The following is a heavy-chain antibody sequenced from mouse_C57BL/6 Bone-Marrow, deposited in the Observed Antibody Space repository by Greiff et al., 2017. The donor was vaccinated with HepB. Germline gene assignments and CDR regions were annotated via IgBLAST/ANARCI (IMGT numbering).Heavy chain of an antibody. CDR1: GFTFSSYG. CDR2: ISSGGSYT. J-gene: IGHJ3*01. V-gene: IGHV5-6*02. Sequence: EVMLVESGGDLVKPGGSLKLSCAASGFTFSSYGMSWVRQTPDKRLEWVATISSGGSYTYYPDSVKGRFTISRDNAKNTLYLQMSSLKAEDTAMYYCAEGTWSFAYWGQGTLVTVSA. CDR3: AEGTWSFAY.